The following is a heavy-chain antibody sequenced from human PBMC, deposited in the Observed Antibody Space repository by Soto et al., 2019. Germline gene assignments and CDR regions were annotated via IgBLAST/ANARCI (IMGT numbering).Heavy chain of an antibody. CDR1: GGSISSYY. J-gene: IGHJ4*02. Sequence: SETLSLTCTVSGGSISSYYWSWIRQPPGKGLEWIGYIYYSGSTNYNPSLKSRVTISVDTSKNQFSLKLSSVTAADTAVYYCARTSGTYYDFWSGYYNLYDYWGQGTLVTVSS. CDR3: ARTSGTYYDFWSGYYNLYDY. CDR2: IYYSGST. V-gene: IGHV4-59*01. D-gene: IGHD3-3*01.